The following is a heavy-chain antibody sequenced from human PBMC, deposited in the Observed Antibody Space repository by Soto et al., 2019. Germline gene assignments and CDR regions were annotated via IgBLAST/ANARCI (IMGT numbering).Heavy chain of an antibody. CDR3: ARDTPPTDY. J-gene: IGHJ4*02. CDR2: ISAYNTNT. CDR1: GYTFTSYH. V-gene: IGHV1-18*01. Sequence: QVQLVQSGAEVKKPGASVKVSCKTSGYTFTSYHISWVRQAPGQGLEWMGWISAYNTNTNYAQKFQGRVTMTTDTLPSTAYMELRSLRSDDTAVYYWARDTPPTDYWGQGTLVTVSS.